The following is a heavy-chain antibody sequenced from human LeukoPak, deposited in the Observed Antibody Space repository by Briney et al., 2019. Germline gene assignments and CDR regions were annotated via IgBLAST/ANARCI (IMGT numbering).Heavy chain of an antibody. Sequence: GGSLRLSCAASGFTVSSNYMSWVRPAPGKGLEWVSVVYSGGSTYYADSVKGRFTISRDNSKNTLYLQMNSLRAEDTAVYYCSRGIAAANDAFDIWGQGTMVTVSS. CDR2: VYSGGST. CDR3: SRGIAAANDAFDI. J-gene: IGHJ3*02. V-gene: IGHV3-66*02. CDR1: GFTVSSNY. D-gene: IGHD6-13*01.